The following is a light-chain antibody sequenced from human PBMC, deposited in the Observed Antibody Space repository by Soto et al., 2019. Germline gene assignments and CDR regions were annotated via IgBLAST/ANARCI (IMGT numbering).Light chain of an antibody. Sequence: QSVLTQPRSVSGSPGQSVTISCTGTSSDVGGYNYVSWYQQHPGKAPKLMIYDVSKRPSGVPDRFSGSKSGNTASLTISGLQAEDEVDYYCCSYAGSYTFAYVFGTETKGHRP. CDR1: SSDVGGYNY. J-gene: IGLJ1*01. CDR2: DVS. CDR3: CSYAGSYTFAYV. V-gene: IGLV2-11*01.